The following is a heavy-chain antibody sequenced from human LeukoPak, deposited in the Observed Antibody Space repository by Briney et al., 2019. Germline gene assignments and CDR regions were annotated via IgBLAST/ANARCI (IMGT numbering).Heavy chain of an antibody. CDR3: AKALDP. V-gene: IGHV4-31*03. Sequence: SQTLSLTCTVSGGSISSGDYYWSWIREPPVKGLEWIGNIYYTGTTYYNPSLRSRLSISRDTSKNQFFLKLNSVTAADTAVYYCAKALDPWGQGTLVTVSS. CDR2: IYYTGTT. D-gene: IGHD1-1*01. J-gene: IGHJ5*02. CDR1: GGSISSGDYY.